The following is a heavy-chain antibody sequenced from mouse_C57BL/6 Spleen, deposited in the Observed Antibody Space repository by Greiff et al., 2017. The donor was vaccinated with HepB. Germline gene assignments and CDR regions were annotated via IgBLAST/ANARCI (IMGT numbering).Heavy chain of an antibody. CDR3: ARFGVGEDWYFDV. V-gene: IGHV1-54*01. CDR1: GYAFTNYL. Sequence: QVQLKESGAELVRPGTSVKVSCKASGYAFTNYLIEWVKQRPGQGLEWIGVINPGSGGTNYNEKFKGKATLTADKSSSTAYMQLSSLTSEDSAVYFCARFGVGEDWYFDVWGTGTTVTVSS. CDR2: INPGSGGT. D-gene: IGHD1-1*01. J-gene: IGHJ1*03.